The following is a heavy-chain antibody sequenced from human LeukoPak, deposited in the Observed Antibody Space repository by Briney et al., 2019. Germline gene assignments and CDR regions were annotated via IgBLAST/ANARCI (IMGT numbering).Heavy chain of an antibody. CDR1: GFTVSSNY. CDR2: IYSGGST. Sequence: GGSLRLSCAASGFTVSSNYMSWVRQAPGKGLEWVSVIYSGGSTYYADSVKGRFTISRDNSKNTLYLQMNSLRAEDTAVYYCARDYVWGSYRYLLYYFDYWGQGTLVTVSS. CDR3: ARDYVWGSYRYLLYYFDY. J-gene: IGHJ4*02. V-gene: IGHV3-53*01. D-gene: IGHD3-16*02.